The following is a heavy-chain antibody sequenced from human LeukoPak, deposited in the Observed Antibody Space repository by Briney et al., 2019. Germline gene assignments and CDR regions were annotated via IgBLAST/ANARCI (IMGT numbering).Heavy chain of an antibody. Sequence: ASVKVSCKASGYTFTSYYMHWVRQAPGQGLEWMGIINPSGGSTSYAQKFQGRVTMTRDTSTSTVYMELSSLGSEDTAVYYCARAGYDFWSGYSNWFDPWGQGTLVTVSS. CDR3: ARAGYDFWSGYSNWFDP. CDR1: GYTFTSYY. D-gene: IGHD3-3*01. J-gene: IGHJ5*02. CDR2: INPSGGST. V-gene: IGHV1-46*01.